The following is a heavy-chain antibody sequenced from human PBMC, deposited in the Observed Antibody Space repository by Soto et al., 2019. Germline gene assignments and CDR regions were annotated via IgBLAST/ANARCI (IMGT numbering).Heavy chain of an antibody. CDR3: ARDRADYYDSSGYYVD. Sequence: QVQLVESGGGVVQPGRSLRLSCAASGFTFSSYAMHWVRQAPGKGLEWVAVISYDGGNKYYADSVKGRFTISRDNSKNTLYLQMNSLRAEDTAVYYCARDRADYYDSSGYYVDWGQGTLVTVSS. J-gene: IGHJ4*02. CDR1: GFTFSSYA. CDR2: ISYDGGNK. V-gene: IGHV3-30-3*01. D-gene: IGHD3-22*01.